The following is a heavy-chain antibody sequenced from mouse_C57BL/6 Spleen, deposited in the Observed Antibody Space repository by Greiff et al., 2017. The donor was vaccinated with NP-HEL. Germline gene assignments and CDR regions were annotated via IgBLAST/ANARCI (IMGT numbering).Heavy chain of an antibody. D-gene: IGHD3-2*02. CDR2: IYPGDGDT. Sequence: VQLQQSGPELVKPGASVKISCKASGYAFSSSWMNWVKQRPGKGLEWIGRIYPGDGDTNYNGKFKGKATLTADKSSSTAYMQLSSLTSEDSAVYFCARLGDSSGYEEGYFDYWGQGTTLTVSS. J-gene: IGHJ2*01. CDR3: ARLGDSSGYEEGYFDY. CDR1: GYAFSSSW. V-gene: IGHV1-82*01.